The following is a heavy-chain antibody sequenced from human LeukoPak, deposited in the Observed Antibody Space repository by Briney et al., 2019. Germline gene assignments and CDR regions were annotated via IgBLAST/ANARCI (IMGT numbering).Heavy chain of an antibody. J-gene: IGHJ4*02. CDR3: ARAAFYDSSGYCFDY. CDR2: ISSSGSTI. V-gene: IGHV3-48*03. CDR1: GFTFSSYE. Sequence: GGSLRLSCAASGFTFSSYEMNWVRQAPGKGLEWVSYISSSGSTIYYADSVKGRFTISRDNAKNSLYLQMNSLRAEDTAVYYCARAAFYDSSGYCFDYWGQGTLVTVSS. D-gene: IGHD3-22*01.